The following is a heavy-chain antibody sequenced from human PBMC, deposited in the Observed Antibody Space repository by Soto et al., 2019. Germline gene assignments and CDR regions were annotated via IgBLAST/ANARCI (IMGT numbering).Heavy chain of an antibody. V-gene: IGHV3-21*01. CDR3: AREDILGVRSFDY. CDR1: GLTFRSFT. D-gene: IGHD3-9*01. CDR2: ISSNSAYI. Sequence: GGSLRLSCAASGLTFRSFTMNWVRQAPGKGLEWVSTISSNSAYIYYTDALRGRFTISRDNAKNSLHLQMNSLRAEDTAVYYCAREDILGVRSFDYWGQGTLVTVSS. J-gene: IGHJ4*02.